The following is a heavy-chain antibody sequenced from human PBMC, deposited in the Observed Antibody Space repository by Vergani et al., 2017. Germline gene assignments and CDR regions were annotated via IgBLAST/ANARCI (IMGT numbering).Heavy chain of an antibody. CDR2: IDHTGRP. CDR3: ARVNTETNGHLYFYSYMDV. D-gene: IGHD4-11*01. J-gene: IGHJ6*03. Sequence: QVQLQQWGGGLLKPSETLSLTCVVNGGSFTSYHWTWIRQSPGEGLEWVGDIDHTGRPDYNPSLKSRLTMSVDKSRHQFSLTLNPVTATDMALYFCARVNTETNGHLYFYSYMDVWGQGTAVTVS. CDR1: GGSFTSYH. V-gene: IGHV4-34*01.